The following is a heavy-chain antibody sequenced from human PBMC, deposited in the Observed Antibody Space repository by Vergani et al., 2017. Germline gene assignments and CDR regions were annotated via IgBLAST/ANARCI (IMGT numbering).Heavy chain of an antibody. CDR2: ISGTGGST. J-gene: IGHJ4*02. Sequence: EVQLLESGGGLVQPGGSLRLSCAASGFTFSSYAMSWVRQAPGKGLEWVLGISGTGGSTYYADSVKGRFTISRDNSKNTLHLQMNSLRAEDTAVYYCGSGFGSWAFDYWGQGTLVTVSS. CDR3: GSGFGSWAFDY. D-gene: IGHD5-12*01. CDR1: GFTFSSYA. V-gene: IGHV3-23*01.